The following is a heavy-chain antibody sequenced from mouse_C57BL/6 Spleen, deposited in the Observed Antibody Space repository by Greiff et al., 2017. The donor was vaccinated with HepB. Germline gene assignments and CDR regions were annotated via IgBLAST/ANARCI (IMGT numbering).Heavy chain of an antibody. D-gene: IGHD6-1*01. CDR1: GFTFSDYG. V-gene: IGHV5-15*04. CDR2: ISNLAYSI. J-gene: IGHJ3*01. CDR3: ARGPSGLPASRAWFAY. Sequence: EVMLVESGGGLVQPGGSLKLSCAASGFTFSDYGMAWVRQAPRKGPEWVAFISNLAYSIYYAGTVTGRFTISRENAKNTLYLEMSSLRSEDTAMYYCARGPSGLPASRAWFAYWGQGTLVTVSA.